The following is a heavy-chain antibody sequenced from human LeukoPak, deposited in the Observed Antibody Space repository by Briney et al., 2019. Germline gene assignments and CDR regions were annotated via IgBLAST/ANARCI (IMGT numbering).Heavy chain of an antibody. CDR2: INHSGST. D-gene: IGHD3-16*02. CDR3: ARGGAVYDYVWGSYRYPDY. J-gene: IGHJ4*02. Sequence: SETLSLTCTVYGGSFSGYYWSWIRQPPGKGLEWIGEINHSGSTNYNPSLKSRVTISVDTSKNQFSLKLSSVTAADTAVYYCARGGAVYDYVWGSYRYPDYWGQGTLVTVSS. V-gene: IGHV4-34*01. CDR1: GGSFSGYY.